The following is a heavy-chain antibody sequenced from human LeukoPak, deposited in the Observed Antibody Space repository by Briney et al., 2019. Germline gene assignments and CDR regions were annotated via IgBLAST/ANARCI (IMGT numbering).Heavy chain of an antibody. D-gene: IGHD3-22*01. CDR2: ISWNSGSI. CDR1: GFTFDDYA. J-gene: IGHJ4*02. CDR3: AKSYYYDSSGYIDY. V-gene: IGHV3-9*03. Sequence: PGGSLRLSCAASGFTFDDYAMHWVRQAPGKGLEWVSGISWNSGSIVYADSVKGRFTISRDNAKNSLYLQMNSLRAEDMALYYCAKSYYYDSSGYIDYWGQGTLVTVSS.